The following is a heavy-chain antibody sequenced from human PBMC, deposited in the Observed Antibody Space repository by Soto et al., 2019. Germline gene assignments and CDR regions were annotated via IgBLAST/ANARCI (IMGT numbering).Heavy chain of an antibody. D-gene: IGHD3-22*01. J-gene: IGHJ4*02. V-gene: IGHV1-69*13. CDR2: IIPIFGTA. Sequence: SVKVSCKASGGTFSSYAISWVRQAPGQGLEWMGGIIPIFGTANYAQKFQGRVTITADESTSTAYMELSSLRSEDTAVYYCARVLGDYYDSSGYYYAHFEYWGQGTLVTVSS. CDR1: GGTFSSYA. CDR3: ARVLGDYYDSSGYYYAHFEY.